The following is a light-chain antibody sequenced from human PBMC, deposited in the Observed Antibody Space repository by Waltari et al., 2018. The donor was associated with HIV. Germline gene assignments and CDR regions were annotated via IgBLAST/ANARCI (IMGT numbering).Light chain of an antibody. CDR1: QDINKY. CDR2: DAS. Sequence: DIQVPQSPSSLSASVGDRVTITCQESQDINKYLNWYQQRLGKAPKLLIYDASNLETGVPSRFSGAGSGTEFTFNISSLQPEDFATYYCQQYEKLPLTFGEGTRVDIK. V-gene: IGKV1-33*01. J-gene: IGKJ3*01. CDR3: QQYEKLPLT.